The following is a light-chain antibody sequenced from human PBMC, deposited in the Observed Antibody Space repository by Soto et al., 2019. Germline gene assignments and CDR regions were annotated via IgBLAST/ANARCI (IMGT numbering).Light chain of an antibody. V-gene: IGKV3-11*01. CDR3: QQRSNWPPTT. CDR1: QSVSSY. J-gene: IGKJ5*01. CDR2: DAS. Sequence: EIVLTQSPSTLTLSXVERATLSXXXSQSVSSYLAWYQQKPGQAPRLLIYDASNRATGIPARFSGSGSGTDFTLTISSLEPEDFAVYYCQQRSNWPPTTFGQGTRLEIK.